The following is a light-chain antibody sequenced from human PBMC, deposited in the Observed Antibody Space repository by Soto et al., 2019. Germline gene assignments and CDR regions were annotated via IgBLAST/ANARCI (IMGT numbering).Light chain of an antibody. CDR1: QGLNKF. CDR3: EQYESFPLT. Sequence: DIQMTQSPSSLSASVGDSVTITCRASQGLNKFLAWFQQKPGTAPKSLISTASRLQSGVPSRFSRSGSWTHFTLTTTNLQPEDFATYYWEQYESFPLTFGVGTRVEIK. V-gene: IGKV1-16*01. J-gene: IGKJ4*01. CDR2: TAS.